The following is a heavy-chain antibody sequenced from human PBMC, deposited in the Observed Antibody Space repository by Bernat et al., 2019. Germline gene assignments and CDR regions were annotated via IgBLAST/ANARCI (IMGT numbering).Heavy chain of an antibody. Sequence: EVQLVESGGGLVKPGGSLRLSCAASGFTFSSYSMNWVRQAPGKGLGWVSSISSSSSYLYYADSVKGRFTISRDNAKNSLYLQMNSLRAEDTAVYYCARGRDYVWGSYRTFDYWGQGTLVTVSS. J-gene: IGHJ4*02. D-gene: IGHD3-16*01. CDR3: ARGRDYVWGSYRTFDY. CDR2: ISSSSSYL. CDR1: GFTFSSYS. V-gene: IGHV3-21*01.